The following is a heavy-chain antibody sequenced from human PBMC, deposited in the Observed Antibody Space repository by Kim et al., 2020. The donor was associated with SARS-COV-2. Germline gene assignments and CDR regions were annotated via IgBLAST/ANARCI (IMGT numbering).Heavy chain of an antibody. D-gene: IGHD2-2*01. Sequence: GGSLRLSCAASGFTVSSNYMSWVRQAPGKGLEWVSVIYSGGSTYYADSVKGRFTISRDNSKNTLYLQMNSLRAEDTAVYYCARGAQAVPAAIGAFDIWGQGTMVTVSS. J-gene: IGHJ3*02. V-gene: IGHV3-66*01. CDR2: IYSGGST. CDR3: ARGAQAVPAAIGAFDI. CDR1: GFTVSSNY.